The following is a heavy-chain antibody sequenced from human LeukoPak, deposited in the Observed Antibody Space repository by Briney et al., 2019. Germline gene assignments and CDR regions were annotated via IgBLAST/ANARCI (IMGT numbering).Heavy chain of an antibody. J-gene: IGHJ1*01. V-gene: IGHV4-61*02. CDR1: SDSIGRGSYY. Sequence: SETLSPTCTVSSDSIGRGSYYWSWIRQPAGKRLEWIGRIDASGSTNYNPSLKSRVTISVDTSKNQFSLKLSSVTAADTAVYYCARVNHYYDSSGYYAEYFQHWGRAPWSPSPQ. CDR2: IDASGST. CDR3: ARVNHYYDSSGYYAEYFQH. D-gene: IGHD3-22*01.